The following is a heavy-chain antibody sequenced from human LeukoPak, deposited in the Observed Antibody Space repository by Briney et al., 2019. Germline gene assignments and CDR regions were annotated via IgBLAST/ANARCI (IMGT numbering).Heavy chain of an antibody. J-gene: IGHJ5*02. V-gene: IGHV3-33*08. D-gene: IGHD4-17*01. Sequence: GGSLRLSCAASGFTFSSHSMNWVRQAPGKGLEWVAVIWYDGSNKYYADSVKGRFTISRDNSKNTLYLQMNSLRAEDTAVYYCARDRYGDYVSYNWFDPWGQGTLVTVSS. CDR3: ARDRYGDYVSYNWFDP. CDR1: GFTFSSHS. CDR2: IWYDGSNK.